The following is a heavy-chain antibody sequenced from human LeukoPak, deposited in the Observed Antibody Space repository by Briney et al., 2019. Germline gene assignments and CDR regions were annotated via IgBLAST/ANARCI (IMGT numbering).Heavy chain of an antibody. D-gene: IGHD2/OR15-2a*01. CDR1: GFPFSGSG. CDR2: VWYDGSNK. J-gene: IGHJ4*02. V-gene: IGHV3-30*02. CDR3: AKFHDQNRSFDY. Sequence: GGSLRLSCAASGFPFSGSGMHWVRQAPGKGLEGVAIVWYDGSNKYYVDSVKGRFTISRDNSKNTLYLQMNSLRAEDTAVYYCAKFHDQNRSFDYWGQGTLVTVSS.